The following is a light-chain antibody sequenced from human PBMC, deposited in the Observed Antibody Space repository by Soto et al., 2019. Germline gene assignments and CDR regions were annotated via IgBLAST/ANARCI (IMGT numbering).Light chain of an antibody. CDR3: MQSTQLSPT. Sequence: DVVMTQPPLSLSVAPGQPASISCKSSQSLLHITGETFLFWYLQKPGQSPQLLIYEVSTRVSGVPDRCSGSGSGTDFTLEISRVETDDVGIYYCMQSTQLSPTFGQGTRLEIK. CDR1: QSLLHITGETF. J-gene: IGKJ5*01. V-gene: IGKV2D-29*02. CDR2: EVS.